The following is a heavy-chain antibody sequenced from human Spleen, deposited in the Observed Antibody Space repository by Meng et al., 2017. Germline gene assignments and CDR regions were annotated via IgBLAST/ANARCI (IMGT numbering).Heavy chain of an antibody. Sequence: VPLQQCGAGLLKPSESLSLSCVVSGGSFSDYYWSWTRQPPGKGPEWIGEINHRGNTNYNSFLESRVTISVDTSQNSLSLKLSSVTAADSAVYYCARGPTTLAHDFDYWGQGTLVTVSS. CDR2: INHRGNT. CDR1: GGSFSDYY. D-gene: IGHD4-11*01. J-gene: IGHJ4*02. CDR3: ARGPTTLAHDFDY. V-gene: IGHV4-34*01.